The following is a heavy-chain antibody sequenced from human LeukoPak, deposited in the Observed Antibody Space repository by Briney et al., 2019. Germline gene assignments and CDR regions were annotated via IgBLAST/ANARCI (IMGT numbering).Heavy chain of an antibody. J-gene: IGHJ5*02. V-gene: IGHV1-2*02. CDR1: GYTFTGYY. D-gene: IGHD2-2*01. CDR3: AREGPPPGDIVVVPAALNWFDP. CDR2: INPNSGGT. Sequence: ASVKVSCKASGYTFTGYYMHWVRQAPGQGLEWMGWINPNSGGTNYAQKFQGRVTMTRDTSISTAYMELSRLRSDDTAVYYCAREGPPPGDIVVVPAALNWFDPWGQGTLVTVSS.